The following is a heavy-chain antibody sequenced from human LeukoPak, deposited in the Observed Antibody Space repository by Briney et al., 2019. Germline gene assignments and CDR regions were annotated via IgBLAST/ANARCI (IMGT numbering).Heavy chain of an antibody. J-gene: IGHJ4*02. D-gene: IGHD4-23*01. CDR2: INPSGGST. CDR1: GYTFTSYY. V-gene: IGHV1-46*01. CDR3: ARDPRDGGNSASFDY. Sequence: ASVKVSCKASGYTFTSYYMHWVRQAPGQGLEWMGIINPSGGSTSYAQKFQGRVTMTRDTSTGTVYMEVSSLRSEDPAVYYCARDPRDGGNSASFDYWGQGTLVTVSS.